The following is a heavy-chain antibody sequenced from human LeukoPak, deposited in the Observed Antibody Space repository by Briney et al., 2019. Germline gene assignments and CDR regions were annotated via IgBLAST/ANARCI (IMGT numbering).Heavy chain of an antibody. D-gene: IGHD3-9*01. Sequence: GGSLRLSCAASGFTFSSYEMNWVRQAPGRGLEWVSYISSSGSTIYYADSVKGRFTISRDNAKNSLYLQMNSLRAEDTAVYYCARESRYFPLYYYYYMDVWGKGTTVTISS. CDR3: ARESRYFPLYYYYYMDV. CDR2: ISSSGSTI. V-gene: IGHV3-48*03. J-gene: IGHJ6*03. CDR1: GFTFSSYE.